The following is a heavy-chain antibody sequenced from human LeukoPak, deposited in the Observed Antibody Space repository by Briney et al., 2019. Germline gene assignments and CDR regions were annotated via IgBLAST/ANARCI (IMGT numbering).Heavy chain of an antibody. J-gene: IGHJ4*02. CDR3: AKVVEYTASTGTGLDY. Sequence: PGGSLRLSCAASGFTFINYGMHWVRQAPGKGLDWVAVIWYDGSCKYYADSVKGRFTISRDNSKNTLYLQMNSLRAEDTAIYYCAKVVEYTASTGTGLDYWGQGTLVTVSS. CDR2: IWYDGSCK. D-gene: IGHD6-13*01. CDR1: GFTFINYG. V-gene: IGHV3-33*06.